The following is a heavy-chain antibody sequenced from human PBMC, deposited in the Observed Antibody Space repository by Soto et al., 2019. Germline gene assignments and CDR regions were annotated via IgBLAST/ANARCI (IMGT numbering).Heavy chain of an antibody. CDR3: ARVPGYSSGWYWYFDL. Sequence: QVQLVESGGGVVQPGRSLRLSCAASGFTFSSYGMHWVRQAPGKGLEWVAVIWYDGNNKYYADSVKGRFTISRDNSKNTLYLQMNRLRAEDTAVYYCARVPGYSSGWYWYFDLWGRGTLVTVSS. J-gene: IGHJ2*01. V-gene: IGHV3-33*01. CDR1: GFTFSSYG. CDR2: IWYDGNNK. D-gene: IGHD6-19*01.